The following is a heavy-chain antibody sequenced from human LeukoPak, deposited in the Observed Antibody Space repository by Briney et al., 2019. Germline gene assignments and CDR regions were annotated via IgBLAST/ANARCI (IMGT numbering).Heavy chain of an antibody. D-gene: IGHD5-12*01. J-gene: IGHJ6*03. V-gene: IGHV4-4*07. CDR1: GVSISTYY. Sequence: SETLSLTCTVSGVSISTYYWRWVRQSAGKGLEWIGRINTSGSTKYNPSLNSRVTMSIDKTKNQLSLKVTSVTAADTAVYFCARGRLRGLVASITDYMDVWGKGTTVTVSS. CDR3: ARGRLRGLVASITDYMDV. CDR2: INTSGST.